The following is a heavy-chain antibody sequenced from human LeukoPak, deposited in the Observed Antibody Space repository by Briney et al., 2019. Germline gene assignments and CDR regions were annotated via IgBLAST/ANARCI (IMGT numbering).Heavy chain of an antibody. V-gene: IGHV4-39*07. J-gene: IGHJ5*02. CDR3: ARLLFDP. Sequence: SETLSLTCAVSGASISGSGYYWGWIRQPPGKGLEWIGNIYSSGSTYYNPSLKSRVTISVDTSKNQFSLKLSSVTAADTAVYYCARLLFDPWGQGTLVTVSS. CDR2: IYSSGST. CDR1: GASISGSGYY.